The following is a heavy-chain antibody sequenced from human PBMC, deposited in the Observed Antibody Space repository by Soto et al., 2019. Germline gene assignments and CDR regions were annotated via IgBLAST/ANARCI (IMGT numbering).Heavy chain of an antibody. Sequence: EVQLVESGGGLVQPGGSLRLSCAASGFTVSSYWMYWVRQAPGKGLVWVSRINSDGSSTSYADSVKGRLTISRDNAKNTLYLQMNSLRAEDTAVYYCARDGSGSYYVVAFDIWGQGTMVTVSS. D-gene: IGHD1-26*01. J-gene: IGHJ3*02. CDR3: ARDGSGSYYVVAFDI. CDR2: INSDGSST. CDR1: GFTVSSYW. V-gene: IGHV3-74*01.